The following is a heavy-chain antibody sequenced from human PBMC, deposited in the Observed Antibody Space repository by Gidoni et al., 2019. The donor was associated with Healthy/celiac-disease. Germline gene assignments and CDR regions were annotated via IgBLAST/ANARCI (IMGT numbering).Heavy chain of an antibody. CDR1: GGSISSSSYY. Sequence: QLQLQESGPGLVKPSETLSLTCTVSGGSISSSSYYWGWIRQPPGKGLEWIGSIYYSGSTYYNPSLKSRVTISVDTSKNQFSLKLSSVTAADTAVYYCARSRGAAAGHFDYWGQGTLVTVSS. CDR2: IYYSGST. D-gene: IGHD6-13*01. CDR3: ARSRGAAAGHFDY. J-gene: IGHJ4*02. V-gene: IGHV4-39*01.